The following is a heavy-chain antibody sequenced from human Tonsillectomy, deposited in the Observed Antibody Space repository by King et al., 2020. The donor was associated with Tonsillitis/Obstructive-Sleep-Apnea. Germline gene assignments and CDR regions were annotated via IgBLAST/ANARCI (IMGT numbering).Heavy chain of an antibody. CDR3: AKCPTKFYVSRGYWFGNWYFDL. J-gene: IGHJ2*01. V-gene: IGHV3-30*18. CDR1: GFTFSSYG. Sequence: VQLVESGGGVVQPGRSLRLSCAASGFTFSSYGMHWVRQAPGKGLEWVAVISYDGSNKYYADSVKGRFTISRDNSKNTLYLRMNSLRAEDTAVYYCAKCPTKFYVSRGYWFGNWYFDLWGRGTLVTVSS. D-gene: IGHD3-22*01. CDR2: ISYDGSNK.